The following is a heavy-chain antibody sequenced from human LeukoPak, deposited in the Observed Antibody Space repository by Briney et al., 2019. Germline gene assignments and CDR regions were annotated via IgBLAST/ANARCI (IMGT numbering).Heavy chain of an antibody. D-gene: IGHD2-8*01. CDR2: MNPNSGNT. V-gene: IGHV1-8*02. CDR1: GYTFTSYG. Sequence: ASVKVSCKASGYTFTSYGINWVRQATGQGLEWMGWMNPNSGNTGYAQKFQGRVTMTRNTSISTAYMELSSLRSEDTAVYYCARGLHGWKIVLMVYANYGMDVWGQGTTVTVSS. CDR3: ARGLHGWKIVLMVYANYGMDV. J-gene: IGHJ6*02.